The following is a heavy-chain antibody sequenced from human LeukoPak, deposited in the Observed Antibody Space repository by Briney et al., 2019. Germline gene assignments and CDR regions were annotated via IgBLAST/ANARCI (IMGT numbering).Heavy chain of an antibody. CDR1: GGSFSGYY. D-gene: IGHD4-17*01. Sequence: SDTLSLTCAVYGGSFSGYYWSWIRQPPGKGLEWIGEINHSGSTNYNPSLKSRVTISVDTSKNQFSLKLSSVTAADTAVYYCARGPLDYGDYSPNYYYYYYMDVWGKGTTVTISS. J-gene: IGHJ6*03. CDR3: ARGPLDYGDYSPNYYYYYYMDV. V-gene: IGHV4-34*01. CDR2: INHSGST.